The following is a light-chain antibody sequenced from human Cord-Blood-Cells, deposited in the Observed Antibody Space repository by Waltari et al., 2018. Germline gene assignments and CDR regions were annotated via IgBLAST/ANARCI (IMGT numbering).Light chain of an antibody. V-gene: IGLV3-19*01. CDR3: NSRDSSGNHYV. J-gene: IGLJ1*01. CDR1: SLRSYY. CDR2: GKN. Sequence: LTQDPAVSVALGQTVRITCQGDSLRSYYASWYQQKPGQAPVLVIYGKNNRPSGIPDRFSGSSSGNTASLTITGAQAEDEADYYCNSRDSSGNHYVFGTGTKVTVL.